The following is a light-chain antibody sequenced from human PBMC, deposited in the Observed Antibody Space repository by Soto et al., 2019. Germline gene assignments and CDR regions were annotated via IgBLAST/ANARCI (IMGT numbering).Light chain of an antibody. V-gene: IGKV1-12*01. J-gene: IGKJ4*01. CDR1: QGISSW. CDR2: AAS. CDR3: QQANSFPFT. Sequence: DIQMTQSPSSVSVSVGDRVTITCRASQGISSWLAWYQRKPGKAPKLLIYAASSLQSGVPSRFSGSGSGTDFTLTISSLQPEDFATYYCQQANSFPFTFGGGTKVEI.